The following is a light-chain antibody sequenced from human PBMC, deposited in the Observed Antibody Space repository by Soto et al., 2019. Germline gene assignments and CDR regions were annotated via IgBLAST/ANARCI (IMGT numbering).Light chain of an antibody. Sequence: DIQMTQSPSSLSASVGDRVTITCRASQSIVTYLNWYQQKPGKAPKLLIYGASHLSSGVPSRFSCSGSGIHFTLTITTLQPEDFATYYCQQSFTLPPTFGGGTKVDTK. J-gene: IGKJ4*01. CDR2: GAS. V-gene: IGKV1-39*01. CDR3: QQSFTLPPT. CDR1: QSIVTY.